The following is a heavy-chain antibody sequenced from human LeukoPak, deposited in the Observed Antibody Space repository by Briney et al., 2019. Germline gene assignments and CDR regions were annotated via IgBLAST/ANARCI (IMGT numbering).Heavy chain of an antibody. J-gene: IGHJ5*02. CDR2: ISGNGGTT. V-gene: IGHV3-64*04. Sequence: SGGSLRLSCSASGFTFSGYAMHWVRQAPGKGLEYVSVISGNGGTTYYADSVRGRFTISRDNSKNTLYLQMNGLRAEDTAVYYCAKGQTYGSGSSNWFDPWGQGTLVTVSS. CDR1: GFTFSGYA. CDR3: AKGQTYGSGSSNWFDP. D-gene: IGHD3-10*01.